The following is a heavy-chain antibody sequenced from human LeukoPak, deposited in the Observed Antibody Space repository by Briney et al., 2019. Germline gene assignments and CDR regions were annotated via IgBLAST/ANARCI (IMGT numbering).Heavy chain of an antibody. CDR3: ARARIDY. D-gene: IGHD1-14*01. J-gene: IGHJ4*02. CDR2: INTDGSTT. V-gene: IGHV3-74*01. Sequence: GGSLRLSCAASGFTFGNSWMHWVRQAPGKGLVWVSRINTDGSTTTYADSVKGRFTISRDNAKNLPYLQMSSLRAEDTAVYYCARARIDYWGQGTLVTVSS. CDR1: GFTFGNSW.